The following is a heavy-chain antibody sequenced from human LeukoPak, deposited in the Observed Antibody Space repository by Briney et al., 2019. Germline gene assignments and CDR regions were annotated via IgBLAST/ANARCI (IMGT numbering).Heavy chain of an antibody. CDR2: ISAYNGNT. D-gene: IGHD6-13*01. J-gene: IGHJ5*02. Sequence: ASVKVSCKASGYTFTSYGISWVRQAPGQGLEWMGWISAYNGNTNYAQKLQGRVTMTTDTPTSTAYMELRSLRSDDTAVYYCARDRAAAGTEDWFDPWGQGTLVTVSS. CDR1: GYTFTSYG. CDR3: ARDRAAAGTEDWFDP. V-gene: IGHV1-18*01.